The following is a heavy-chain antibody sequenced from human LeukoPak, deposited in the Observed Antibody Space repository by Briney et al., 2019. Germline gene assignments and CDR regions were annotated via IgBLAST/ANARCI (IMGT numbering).Heavy chain of an antibody. V-gene: IGHV3-30*02. J-gene: IGHJ6*03. CDR1: GFTLSNYG. D-gene: IGHD2-15*01. Sequence: GGSLRLSCAASGFTLSNYGMHWVRQAPGKGRGGVGFIWHEERDKYYAASVKGRFTISRDNSKKMLYLQMNSLRVEDTAVYYCAKDRGGYCSGGRCDYYYYYMDVWGKGTTVTVSS. CDR3: AKDRGGYCSGGRCDYYYYYMDV. CDR2: IWHEERDK.